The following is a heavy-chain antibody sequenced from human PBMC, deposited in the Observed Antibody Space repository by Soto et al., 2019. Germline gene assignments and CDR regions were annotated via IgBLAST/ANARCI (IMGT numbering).Heavy chain of an antibody. Sequence: GGSLRLSCAASGFTFSNYGMHWVRQAPGKGLEWVAVVSNDGRSKYYADSVKGRITISRDNSKNTLYVQMNSLRVEDTAVYYCAKVLLPGPRYYYYGMNVWGQGTTVTVSS. J-gene: IGHJ6*02. CDR2: VSNDGRSK. D-gene: IGHD2-15*01. CDR3: AKVLLPGPRYYYYGMNV. CDR1: GFTFSNYG. V-gene: IGHV3-30*18.